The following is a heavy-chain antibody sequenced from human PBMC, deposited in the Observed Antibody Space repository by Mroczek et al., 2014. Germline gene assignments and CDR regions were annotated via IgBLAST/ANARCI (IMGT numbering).Heavy chain of an antibody. CDR2: INHSGST. CDR1: GGSFSGYY. J-gene: IGHJ6*02. Sequence: QVQLQESGAGLLKPSETLSLTCAVYGGSFSGYYWSWIRQPPGKGLEWIGEINHSGSTNYNPSLKSRVTMSVDTSKNQFSLKLSSVTAADTAVYYCARVPPGYSYGNYYYYYGMDVWGQGTTVTVSS. CDR3: ARVPPGYSYGNYYYYYGMDV. D-gene: IGHD5-18*01. V-gene: IGHV4-34*01.